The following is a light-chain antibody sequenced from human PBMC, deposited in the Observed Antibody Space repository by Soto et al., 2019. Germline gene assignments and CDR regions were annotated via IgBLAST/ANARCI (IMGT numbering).Light chain of an antibody. CDR2: AAF. CDR3: QQSHITPHT. Sequence: DIQMTQSPSSLSASVGDRVIITCRASQSISSYLNWYQQKPGKAPKLLIYAAFTLQSGVPSRFSGSGSGTDFTLTISSLQPEDFATYYCQQSHITPHTFGQGTKLEIK. J-gene: IGKJ2*01. CDR1: QSISSY. V-gene: IGKV1-39*01.